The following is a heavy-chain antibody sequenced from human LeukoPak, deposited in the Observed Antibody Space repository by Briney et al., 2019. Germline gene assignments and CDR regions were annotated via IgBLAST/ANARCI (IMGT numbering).Heavy chain of an antibody. Sequence: GGSLRLSCAASAFTFRSYGMHWVRQAPGKGLEWVAFIRYHGSDKYYADSVKDRFTISRDNAKNSLYLQMNSLRAEDTAVYYCARDLRGIFDYWGQGTLVTVSS. CDR3: ARDLRGIFDY. D-gene: IGHD6-13*01. CDR2: IRYHGSDK. CDR1: AFTFRSYG. V-gene: IGHV3-30*02. J-gene: IGHJ4*02.